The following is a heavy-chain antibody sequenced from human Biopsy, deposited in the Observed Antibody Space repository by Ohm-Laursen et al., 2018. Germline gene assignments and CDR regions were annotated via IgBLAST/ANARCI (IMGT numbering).Heavy chain of an antibody. CDR1: GESMGTYY. Sequence: SETLSLTCPVSGESMGTYYWTWIRQPPGKGLEWIASIYYSGTTNKNPSLKSRATISVDTSKRQFYLELSSVTAADTAIYYCARVRGGFLEWFDYWGQGTLITVSS. CDR2: IYYSGTT. D-gene: IGHD3-3*01. V-gene: IGHV4-59*01. CDR3: ARVRGGFLEWFDY. J-gene: IGHJ5*01.